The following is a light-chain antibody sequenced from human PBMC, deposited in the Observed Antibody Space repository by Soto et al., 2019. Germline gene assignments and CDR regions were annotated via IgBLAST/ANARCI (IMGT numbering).Light chain of an antibody. CDR2: EVS. J-gene: IGLJ3*02. Sequence: QSVLTHPASVSGSPGQSITISCTGTSSDVGGHNYVSWYQHHPGKAPKLIIYEVSNRPSGVSNRFSGSESGNTASLTISGLQAADEADYYCSFYPISGLFGGGTKLTVL. V-gene: IGLV2-14*01. CDR1: SSDVGGHNY. CDR3: SFYPISGL.